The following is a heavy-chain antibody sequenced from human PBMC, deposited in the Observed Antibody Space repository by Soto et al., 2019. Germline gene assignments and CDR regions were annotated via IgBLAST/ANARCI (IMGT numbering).Heavy chain of an antibody. Sequence: QVQLVESGGGVVQPGRSLRLSCAASGFTFSSYAMHWVRQAPGKGLEWVAVISYDGSNKYYADSVKGRFTISRDNSKNTLYLQMNSLSAEDTAVYYCARDFRALSIPDYWGQGTLVTVSS. V-gene: IGHV3-30-3*01. CDR2: ISYDGSNK. J-gene: IGHJ4*02. D-gene: IGHD2-2*02. CDR1: GFTFSSYA. CDR3: ARDFRALSIPDY.